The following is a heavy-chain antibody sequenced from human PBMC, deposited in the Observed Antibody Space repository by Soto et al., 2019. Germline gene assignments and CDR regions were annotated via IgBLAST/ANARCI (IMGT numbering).Heavy chain of an antibody. CDR2: IYYSGST. V-gene: IGHV4-31*03. D-gene: IGHD6-19*01. CDR1: GGSISSGGYY. CDR3: ARTRLELAVAGKFVWFDP. J-gene: IGHJ5*02. Sequence: QVQLQESGPGLVKPSQTLSLTCTVSGGSISSGGYYWSWIRQHPGKGLEWIGYIYYSGSTYYNPSLKSRVTISVDTSKNQFSLKLSSVTAAGTAVYYCARTRLELAVAGKFVWFDPWGQGTLVTVSS.